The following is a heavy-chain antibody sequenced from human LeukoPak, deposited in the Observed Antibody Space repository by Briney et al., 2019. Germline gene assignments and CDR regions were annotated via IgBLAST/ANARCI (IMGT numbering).Heavy chain of an antibody. CDR1: GFTFSSYA. V-gene: IGHV3-23*01. D-gene: IGHD2-2*01. J-gene: IGHJ6*02. Sequence: GGSLRLFCAASGFTFSSYAMSWVRQAPGKGLEWVSAISGSGGSTYYADSVKGRFTISRDNSKNTLYLQMNSLRAEDTAVYYCAKGALPAAHYYYYGMDVWGQGTTVTVSS. CDR2: ISGSGGST. CDR3: AKGALPAAHYYYYGMDV.